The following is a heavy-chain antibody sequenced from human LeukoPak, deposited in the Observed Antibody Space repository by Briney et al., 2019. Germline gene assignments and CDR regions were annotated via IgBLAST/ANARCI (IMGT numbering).Heavy chain of an antibody. V-gene: IGHV4-39*01. D-gene: IGHD1-26*01. J-gene: IGHJ4*02. CDR3: AGIVGATSIDY. Sequence: SETLSLTCTVSGGSISSSSYYWGWIRQPPGKGLEWIGSIYYSGSTYYNPSLKSRVTISVDTSKNQFSLKLSSVTAADTAVYHCAGIVGATSIDYWGQGTLVTVSS. CDR2: IYYSGST. CDR1: GGSISSSSYY.